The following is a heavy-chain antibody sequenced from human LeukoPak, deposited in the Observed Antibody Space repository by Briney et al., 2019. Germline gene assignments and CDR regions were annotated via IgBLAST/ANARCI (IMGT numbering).Heavy chain of an antibody. D-gene: IGHD4-17*01. CDR2: IYHSGST. Sequence: SETRSLTCTVSGYSISSGYYWGWIRQPPGKGLEWIGSIYHSGSTYYNPSLKSRVTISVDTSKNQFSLKLSSVTAADTAVYYCARVWSVTNVRGTPPDYWGQGTLVTVSS. CDR3: ARVWSVTNVRGTPPDY. J-gene: IGHJ4*02. V-gene: IGHV4-38-2*02. CDR1: GYSISSGYY.